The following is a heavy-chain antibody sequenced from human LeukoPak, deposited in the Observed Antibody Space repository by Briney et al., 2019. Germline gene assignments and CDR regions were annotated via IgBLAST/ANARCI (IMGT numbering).Heavy chain of an antibody. J-gene: IGHJ4*02. V-gene: IGHV3-23*01. CDR2: ISGSGGST. Sequence: GGSLRLSCAASGFTFRSHAMSWVRQAPGKGLEWVSAISGSGGSTYYADSVKGRFTISRDNSKNTLYLQMNSLRAEDTAVYYCAKDPRITMIVVVITAYFDYWGQGTLVTVSS. CDR1: GFTFRSHA. D-gene: IGHD3-22*01. CDR3: AKDPRITMIVVVITAYFDY.